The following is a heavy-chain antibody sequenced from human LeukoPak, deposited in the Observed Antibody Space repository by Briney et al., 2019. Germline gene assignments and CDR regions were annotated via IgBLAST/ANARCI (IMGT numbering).Heavy chain of an antibody. CDR2: ISSSGSTI. CDR1: GFTFSYYE. Sequence: GGSLRLSCAASGFTFSYYEMNWVRQAPGKGLEWVSYISSSGSTIYYADSVKGRLTISRDNAKNSLYLQMNSLRAEDTAVYYCTRDPSATFNYWGQGTLVTVSS. D-gene: IGHD2-15*01. V-gene: IGHV3-48*03. J-gene: IGHJ4*02. CDR3: TRDPSATFNY.